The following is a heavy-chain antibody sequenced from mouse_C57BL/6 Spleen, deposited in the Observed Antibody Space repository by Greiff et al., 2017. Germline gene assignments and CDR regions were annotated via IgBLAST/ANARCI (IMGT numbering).Heavy chain of an antibody. D-gene: IGHD2-4*01. Sequence: QVQLQQSGPELVKPGASVKLSCKASGYTFTSYDINWVKQRPGQGLEWIGWIYPRDGSTTYNEKFKGKATLTVDTSSSTAYMELHSLTSEDSAVYFCARGLYDYDAAYYAMDYWGQGTSVTVSS. V-gene: IGHV1-85*01. J-gene: IGHJ4*01. CDR1: GYTFTSYD. CDR2: IYPRDGST. CDR3: ARGLYDYDAAYYAMDY.